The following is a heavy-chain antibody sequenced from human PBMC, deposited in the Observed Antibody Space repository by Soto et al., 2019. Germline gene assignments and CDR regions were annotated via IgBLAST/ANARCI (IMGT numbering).Heavy chain of an antibody. CDR1: GFNLRDDW. CDR3: XXXXRNSMDV. CDR2: ISPDGSST. Sequence: EVHLVESGGGLVQPGGSLTVSCAASGFNLRDDWMHWVRQAPGKGLVCVSRISPDGSSTIYADSVKGRFTISRDNAKXXXXXXXXXXXXXXXXXXXXXXXXRNSMDVWGQGTTVTVSS. V-gene: IGHV3-74*01. J-gene: IGHJ6*02.